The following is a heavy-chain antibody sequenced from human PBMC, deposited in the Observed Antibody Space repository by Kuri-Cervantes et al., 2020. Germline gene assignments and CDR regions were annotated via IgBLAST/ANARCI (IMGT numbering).Heavy chain of an antibody. Sequence: SGPTLVKPTQTLTLTCTFSGFSLSTSGMCVSWIRQPPGKALEWLARIDWDDDKYYSTSLKTRLTISKDTSKNQVVLTMTNMDPVDTATYYCARRGSASLLWFGEPYYFDYWGQGTLVTVSS. CDR2: IDWDDDK. J-gene: IGHJ4*02. V-gene: IGHV2-70*12. CDR3: ARRGSASLLWFGEPYYFDY. CDR1: GFSLSTSGMC. D-gene: IGHD3-10*01.